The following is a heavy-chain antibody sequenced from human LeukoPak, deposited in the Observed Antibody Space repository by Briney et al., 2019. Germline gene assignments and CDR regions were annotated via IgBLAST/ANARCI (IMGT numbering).Heavy chain of an antibody. CDR2: IYYSGST. CDR3: AGSIVVVDHSFDY. CDR1: GGSISSSSYY. Sequence: KTSETLSLTCTVSGGSISSSSYYWGWIRQPPGKGLEWIGSIYYSGSTYYNPSLKSRVTISVDTSKKQFALKLSSVTAADTAVYYCAGSIVVVDHSFDYWGQGTLVTVSS. D-gene: IGHD3-22*01. J-gene: IGHJ4*02. V-gene: IGHV4-39*06.